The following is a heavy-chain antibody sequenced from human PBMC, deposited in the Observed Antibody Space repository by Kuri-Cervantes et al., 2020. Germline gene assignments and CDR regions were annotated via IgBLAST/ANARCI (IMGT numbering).Heavy chain of an antibody. CDR3: ARGFYYDYVWGSYPILYYYYGMDV. Sequence: ASVKVSCKASGYTFTSYGISWVRQAPGQGLEWMGWISAYNGNTNYAQKLQGRVTMTTDTSTSTAYMELRSLRSEDTAVYYCARGFYYDYVWGSYPILYYYYGMDVWGQGTTVTVSS. V-gene: IGHV1-18*01. CDR2: ISAYNGNT. CDR1: GYTFTSYG. J-gene: IGHJ6*02. D-gene: IGHD3-16*02.